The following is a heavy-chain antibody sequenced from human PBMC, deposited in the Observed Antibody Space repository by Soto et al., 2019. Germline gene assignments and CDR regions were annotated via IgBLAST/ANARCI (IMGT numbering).Heavy chain of an antibody. CDR2: IYHSGST. V-gene: IGHV4-30-2*01. Sequence: SETLSLTCAVSGGSISSGGYSWSWIRQPPGKGLEWIGYIYHSGSTYYNPSLKSRVTISVDRSKNQFSLKLSSVTAADTAVYYCARDGSHDYGGLNCFDPWGQGTLVTVSS. J-gene: IGHJ5*02. CDR3: ARDGSHDYGGLNCFDP. CDR1: GGSISSGGYS. D-gene: IGHD4-17*01.